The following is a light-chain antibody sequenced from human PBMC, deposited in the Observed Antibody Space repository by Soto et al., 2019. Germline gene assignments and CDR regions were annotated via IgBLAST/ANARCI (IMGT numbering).Light chain of an antibody. CDR2: GAS. CDR1: QSISSN. V-gene: IGKV3-20*01. CDR3: QQYGSSPT. J-gene: IGKJ1*01. Sequence: IVMTQSPVTLSVSPGERATLSCRASQSISSNLAWHQQKPGQAPRLLIYGASTRATGVPDRFSGSGTGTDFTLTISTLEPEDSAVYYCQQYGSSPTFGQGTKVDIK.